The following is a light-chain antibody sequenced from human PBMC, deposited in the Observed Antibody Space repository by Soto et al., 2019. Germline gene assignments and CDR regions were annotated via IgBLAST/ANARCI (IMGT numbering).Light chain of an antibody. J-gene: IGKJ1*01. CDR3: LQTSSFPRT. Sequence: IQLTQSPSSVSASVGDRFTITCRASQDIGNFLAWYQQTPGKAPGPLIHGASSLSRGVPSRFIGGGAGTHFTLTISGLQPEDLATYFCLQTSSFPRTFGQGTTV. CDR1: QDIGNF. CDR2: GAS. V-gene: IGKV1-12*01.